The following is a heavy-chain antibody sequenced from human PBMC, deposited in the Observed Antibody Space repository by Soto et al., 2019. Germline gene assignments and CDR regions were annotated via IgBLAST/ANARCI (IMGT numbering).Heavy chain of an antibody. J-gene: IGHJ4*02. Sequence: SETLSLTCTVSGGSISSSSYYWGWIRQPPGKGLEWIGEINHSGSTNYNPSLKSRVTISVDTSKNQFSLKLSSVTAADKAVYYCARGPRVSYGSGSYINYWGQGTLVTVSS. CDR2: INHSGST. CDR1: GGSISSSSYY. V-gene: IGHV4-39*07. D-gene: IGHD3-10*01. CDR3: ARGPRVSYGSGSYINY.